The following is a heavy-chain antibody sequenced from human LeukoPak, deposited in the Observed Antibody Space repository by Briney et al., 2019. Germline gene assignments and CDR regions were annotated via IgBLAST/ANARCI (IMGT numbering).Heavy chain of an antibody. Sequence: GGSLRLSCAASGFTFSNAWMNWVRQAPGKGLEWVGRIKSKTDGGTTDYAAPVKGRFTISRDDSRNTLYLQMNSLKTEDTAVYYCVRQQTPHGNFDYWGQGTLVTVSS. V-gene: IGHV3-15*07. CDR2: IKSKTDGGTT. CDR1: GFTFSNAW. D-gene: IGHD1-1*01. J-gene: IGHJ4*02. CDR3: VRQQTPHGNFDY.